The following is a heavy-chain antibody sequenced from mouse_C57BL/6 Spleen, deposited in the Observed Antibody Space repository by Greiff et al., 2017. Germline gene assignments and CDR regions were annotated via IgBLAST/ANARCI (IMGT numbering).Heavy chain of an antibody. CDR3: ARSFFITTVVGPTFDY. Sequence: EVQLQQSGPELVKPGASVKMSCKASGYTFTDYNMHWVKQSHGKSLEWIGSINPNNGGTSYNQKLKGKATLTLNKSSSTAYMGPLSLTSEDSAVYYCARSFFITTVVGPTFDYWGQGTTLTVSS. CDR2: INPNNGGT. V-gene: IGHV1-22*01. CDR1: GYTFTDYN. D-gene: IGHD1-1*01. J-gene: IGHJ2*01.